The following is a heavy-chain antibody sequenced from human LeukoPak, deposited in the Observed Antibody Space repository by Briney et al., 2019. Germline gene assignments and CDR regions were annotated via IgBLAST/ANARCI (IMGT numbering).Heavy chain of an antibody. CDR1: GFTFDDYA. J-gene: IGHJ4*02. V-gene: IGHV3-9*01. CDR2: ISWNSGSI. Sequence: GGSLRLSCAASGFTFDDYAMHWVRQAPGKGLEWVSGISWNSGSIGYADSVKGRFTTSRDNAKNSLYLQMNSLRAEDTALYYCAKEQWLTIDYWGQGTLVTVSS. CDR3: AKEQWLTIDY. D-gene: IGHD6-19*01.